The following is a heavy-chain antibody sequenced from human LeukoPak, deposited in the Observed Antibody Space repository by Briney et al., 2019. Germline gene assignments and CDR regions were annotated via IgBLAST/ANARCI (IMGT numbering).Heavy chain of an antibody. Sequence: SETLSLTCIVSGGSISSSRDYWAWIRQPPGKGLEWIGYIYYSGSPNYNPSLKSRVTISVDTSKNQFSLKLSSVTAADTAVYYCARDLMTTGYFDYWGQGTLVTVSS. D-gene: IGHD4-17*01. CDR2: IYYSGSP. V-gene: IGHV4-61*01. J-gene: IGHJ4*02. CDR3: ARDLMTTGYFDY. CDR1: GGSISSSRDY.